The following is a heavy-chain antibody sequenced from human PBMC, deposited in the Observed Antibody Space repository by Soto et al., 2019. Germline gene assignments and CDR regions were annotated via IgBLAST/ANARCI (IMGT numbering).Heavy chain of an antibody. CDR1: GFTFSSYA. D-gene: IGHD3-16*01. V-gene: IGHV3-23*01. CDR3: ASATVGRGGVAY. Sequence: GGSLRLSCAASGFTFSSYAMSWVRQAPGKGLEWVSDISGSGGSTYYADSVKGRFTISRDNSKNTLYLQMNSLRAEDTAVYYCASATVGRGGVAYWGQGTLVTVSS. CDR2: ISGSGGST. J-gene: IGHJ4*02.